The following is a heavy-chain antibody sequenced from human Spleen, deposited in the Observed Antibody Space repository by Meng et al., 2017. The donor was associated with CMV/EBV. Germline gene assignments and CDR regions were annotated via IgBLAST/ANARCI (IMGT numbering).Heavy chain of an antibody. D-gene: IGHD3-10*01. V-gene: IGHV3-23*01. CDR2: IGATAGGT. Sequence: GESLKISCAASGLTFSSYGMSWVRQAPGKGLEWVSSIGATAGGTYYADSVKGRFTISRDNSKNTLYLQMNSLRAEDTAVYYCASRNYFYGSGSYNWAAFDIWGQGTMVTVSS. CDR3: ASRNYFYGSGSYNWAAFDI. J-gene: IGHJ3*02. CDR1: GLTFSSYG.